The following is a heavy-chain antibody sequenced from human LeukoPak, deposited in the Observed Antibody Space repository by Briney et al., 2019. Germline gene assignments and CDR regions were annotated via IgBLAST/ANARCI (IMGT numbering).Heavy chain of an antibody. V-gene: IGHV4-34*01. CDR3: AREDYYDSSGYRYWYFDL. CDR2: INHSGST. D-gene: IGHD3-22*01. J-gene: IGHJ2*01. CDR1: GGSFSGYY. Sequence: SETLSLTCAVYGGSFSGYYWSWIRQPPGKGLEWIGEINHSGSTNYNPSLKRRVTISVAPSKNQFSLKLSSVTAADTAVYYCAREDYYDSSGYRYWYFDLWGRGTLVTVSS.